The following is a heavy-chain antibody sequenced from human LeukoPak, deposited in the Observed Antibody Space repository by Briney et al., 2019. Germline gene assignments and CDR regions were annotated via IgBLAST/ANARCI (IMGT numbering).Heavy chain of an antibody. CDR3: ANEIRPNDY. CDR2: ISISGGTT. Sequence: GGSLRLSCTASGFAFSNHAMNWVRQAPGKGLEWVSSISISGGTTYYADSVKGRFTISRENSKSTLYLQMNSLRADDTAVYYCANEIRPNDYWGQGTLVAVSS. V-gene: IGHV3-23*01. J-gene: IGHJ4*02. D-gene: IGHD4-17*01. CDR1: GFAFSNHA.